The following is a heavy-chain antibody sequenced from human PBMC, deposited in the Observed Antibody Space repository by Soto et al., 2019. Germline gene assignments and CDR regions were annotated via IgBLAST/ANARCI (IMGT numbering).Heavy chain of an antibody. CDR2: IYHLGRT. V-gene: IGHV4-4*02. J-gene: IGHJ3*02. CDR1: GDTISSTRW. CDR3: ARVWGGAFDI. Sequence: PSETLSLTCTVSGDTISSTRWWSWVRLSPGKGLEWIGEIYHLGRTNYNPSLKSRVTISVDTSNNQFSLKLSSVTAADTAVYYCARVWGGAFDIWGQGTMVTVSS. D-gene: IGHD3-10*01.